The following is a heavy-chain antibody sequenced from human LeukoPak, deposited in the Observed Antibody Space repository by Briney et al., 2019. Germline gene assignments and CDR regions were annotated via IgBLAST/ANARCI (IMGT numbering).Heavy chain of an antibody. Sequence: ASVKVSCKVSGYTLTELSMHWVRQAPGKGLEWMGGFDLEDGETIYAQKFQGRVTMTEDTSTDTAYVELSSLRSEDMAVYYCATVGPHCSGGSCYYYGMDVWGQATTVTVSS. CDR1: GYTLTELS. J-gene: IGHJ6*02. CDR2: FDLEDGET. CDR3: ATVGPHCSGGSCYYYGMDV. D-gene: IGHD2-15*01. V-gene: IGHV1-24*01.